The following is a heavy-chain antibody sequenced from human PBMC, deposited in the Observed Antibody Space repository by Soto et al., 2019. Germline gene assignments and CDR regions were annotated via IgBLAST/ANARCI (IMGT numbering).Heavy chain of an antibody. J-gene: IGHJ2*01. D-gene: IGHD1-26*01. Sequence: QVQLVQSGAEVKKPGASVKVSCKASGYTFTSYGISWVRQAPGQGLEWMGWISAYNGNTNYAQKLQGRVTMTTDTSTSTAYMELRSLRSDDMAVYYCARDKWELTSAWYFDLWGRGTLVTVSS. CDR1: GYTFTSYG. CDR3: ARDKWELTSAWYFDL. V-gene: IGHV1-18*03. CDR2: ISAYNGNT.